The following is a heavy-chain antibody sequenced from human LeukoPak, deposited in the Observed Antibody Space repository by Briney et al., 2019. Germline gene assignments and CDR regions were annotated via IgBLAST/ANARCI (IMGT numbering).Heavy chain of an antibody. CDR3: ARDTLGEGEDANYAVYYFDY. D-gene: IGHD4/OR15-4a*01. CDR1: GFTFSSYG. J-gene: IGHJ4*02. CDR2: IRYDGSNK. Sequence: GGSLRLSYAASGFTFSSYGMHWVRQAPGKGLEWVAFIRYDGSNKYYADSVKGRFTISRDNSKNTLYLQMNSLRADDTAFYYCARDTLGEGEDANYAVYYFDYWGQGTVVTVSS. V-gene: IGHV3-30*02.